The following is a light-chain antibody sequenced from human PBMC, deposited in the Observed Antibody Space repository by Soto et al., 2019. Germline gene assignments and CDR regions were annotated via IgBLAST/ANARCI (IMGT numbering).Light chain of an antibody. V-gene: IGKV3D-15*01. CDR3: QQYTGPPTT. J-gene: IGKJ5*01. Sequence: EIVITQAPATVSVSPGERATLSCRASQSVSSDLVWYQQKPGQAPRLLIYDASNRATGIPARFSGSGSGTDFTLTITRLEPEDAAVYFCQQYTGPPTTFGQGTRLEI. CDR1: QSVSSD. CDR2: DAS.